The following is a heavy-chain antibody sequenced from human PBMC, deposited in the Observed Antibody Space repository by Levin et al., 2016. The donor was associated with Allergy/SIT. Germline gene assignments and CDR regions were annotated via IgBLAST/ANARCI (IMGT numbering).Heavy chain of an antibody. CDR1: GFTFSSYG. CDR2: ITGNGGNT. Sequence: GGSLRLSCAASGFTFSSYGVNWVRQAPGKGLEWVSSITGNGGNTYYADSVKGRCSISRDNSKNTLYLQMNSLRGEDSAVYFCVKEIFERASGWYFDDWGQGTLVTVSS. J-gene: IGHJ4*02. D-gene: IGHD6-19*01. CDR3: VKEIFERASGWYFDD. V-gene: IGHV3-23*01.